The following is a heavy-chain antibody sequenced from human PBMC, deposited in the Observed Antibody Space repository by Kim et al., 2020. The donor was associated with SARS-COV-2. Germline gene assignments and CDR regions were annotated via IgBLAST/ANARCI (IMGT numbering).Heavy chain of an antibody. J-gene: IGHJ6*02. CDR2: SNHSGST. Sequence: SETLSLTCAVYGGSFSGYYWCWSRLPPGTGMEWIGESNHSGSTNYNPSLKSRVTISVDTSKNQFSLKLSSVTAADTAVYYCASQINYSAYDFSWFVRRYGMDVWGQGTTVTVSS. CDR1: GGSFSGYY. D-gene: IGHD5-12*01. CDR3: ASQINYSAYDFSWFVRRYGMDV. V-gene: IGHV4-34*01.